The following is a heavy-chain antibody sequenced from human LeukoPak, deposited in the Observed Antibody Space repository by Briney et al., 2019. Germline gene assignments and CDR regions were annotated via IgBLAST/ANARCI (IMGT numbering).Heavy chain of an antibody. CDR3: ARSPPASPFDY. J-gene: IGHJ4*02. V-gene: IGHV3-53*01. CDR1: GFTVSRNY. Sequence: PGGSLRLSCAASGFTVSRNYMSWVRQAPGKGLEWVSVIYSGGDTYYADSVKGRFTISRDISKNTLYLQINRLRAEDTAFYYCARSPPASPFDYWGQGTLVTVSS. D-gene: IGHD2-2*01. CDR2: IYSGGDT.